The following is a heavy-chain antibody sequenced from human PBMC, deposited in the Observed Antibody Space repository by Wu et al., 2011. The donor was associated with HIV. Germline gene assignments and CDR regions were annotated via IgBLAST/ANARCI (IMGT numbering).Heavy chain of an antibody. J-gene: IGHJ4*02. CDR2: VDPEDGET. V-gene: IGHV1-69-2*01. CDR1: GYTFTDYY. CDR3: ARGDNLPLTKRYYFHY. Sequence: EVQLVQSGAEVKKPGATVKISCKVSGYTFTDYYIHWVQQAPGKGLEWMGLVDPEDGETIYTEKFQGRVTITADTSTDTAYMELSSLRSEDTAVYYCARGDNLPLTKRYYFHYVGQGTLVTVSS. D-gene: IGHD1-1*01.